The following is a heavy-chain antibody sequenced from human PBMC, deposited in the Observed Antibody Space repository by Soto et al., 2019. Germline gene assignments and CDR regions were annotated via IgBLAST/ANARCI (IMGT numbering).Heavy chain of an antibody. D-gene: IGHD6-13*01. CDR2: ISSSSYI. CDR1: GFTFSSYS. CDR3: ARERGDCIAAAQKPRCYYYYYGMDV. V-gene: IGHV3-21*01. Sequence: GGSLRLSCAASGFTFSSYSMNWVRQAPGKGLEWVSSISSSSYIYYADSVKGRFTISRDNAKNSLYLQMNSLRAEDTAVYYCARERGDCIAAAQKPRCYYYYYGMDVWGQGTTVTVSS. J-gene: IGHJ6*02.